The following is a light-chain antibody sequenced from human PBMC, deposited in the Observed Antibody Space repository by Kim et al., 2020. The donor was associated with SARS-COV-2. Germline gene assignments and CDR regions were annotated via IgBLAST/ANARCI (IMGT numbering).Light chain of an antibody. Sequence: ASVKLTGTLGRGHSSYDSAWHSQQQEQGPRYLMKVNSDGSHSKGDGIPDRFSGSSSGAERFLTISSLQSEDEADYYCQTWGTGIVVFGGGTQLTVL. CDR2: VNSDGSH. CDR3: QTWGTGIVV. J-gene: IGLJ2*01. V-gene: IGLV4-69*01. CDR1: RGHSSYD.